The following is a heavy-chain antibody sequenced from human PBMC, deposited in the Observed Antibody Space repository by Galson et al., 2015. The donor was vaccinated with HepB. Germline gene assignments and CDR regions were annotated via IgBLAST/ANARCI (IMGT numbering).Heavy chain of an antibody. D-gene: IGHD1-26*01. Sequence: SVKVSCKAPGGSFSAYTIMWVRQVPGQGLEWMGRIIPSLGVATYARRFQDRVTIPADKSTTTSYMEFSSLRPDDTAVDYCARNPPRGWGQGTLVTVSS. CDR3: ARNPPRG. CDR2: IIPSLGVA. J-gene: IGHJ4*02. CDR1: GGSFSAYT. V-gene: IGHV1-69*02.